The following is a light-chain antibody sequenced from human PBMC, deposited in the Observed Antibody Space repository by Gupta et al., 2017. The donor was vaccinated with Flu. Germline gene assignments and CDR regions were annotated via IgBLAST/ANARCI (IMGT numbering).Light chain of an antibody. V-gene: IGKV4-1*01. J-gene: IGKJ2*03. Sequence: DIEMTQSPDSLDVSLGERATINCKSSQSLLYRSDNKNYLAWYQQKPGQLPKLLIYWASSRQYGVPDRFSGSGSGTDFSLTISSLQAEDVAVYFCQQYYSPLLYSFGQGTKLEI. CDR3: QQYYSPLLYS. CDR1: QSLLYRSDNKNY. CDR2: WAS.